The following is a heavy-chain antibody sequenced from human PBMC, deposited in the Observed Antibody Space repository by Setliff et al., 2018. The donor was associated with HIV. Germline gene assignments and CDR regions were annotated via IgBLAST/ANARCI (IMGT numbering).Heavy chain of an antibody. J-gene: IGHJ4*02. CDR2: MNPSTGEV. Sequence: VKVSCKTFGYSFTAYQINWVRQATGQALEWMAWMNPSTGEVGYAQKFQGRLAMTRDSPANIAYMELRGLRSEDTAIYYCARPSHVYGDNGPLGYWGQGTLVTVSS. V-gene: IGHV1-8*01. D-gene: IGHD2-21*01. CDR3: ARPSHVYGDNGPLGY. CDR1: GYSFTAYQ.